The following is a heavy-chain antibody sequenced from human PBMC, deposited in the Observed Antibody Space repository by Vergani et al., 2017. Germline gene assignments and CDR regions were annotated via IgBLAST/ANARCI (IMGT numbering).Heavy chain of an antibody. D-gene: IGHD2-2*02. CDR3: ARGPDIVVVPAAIRGNAFDI. V-gene: IGHV4-38-2*01. J-gene: IGHJ3*02. CDR2: IYHSGST. CDR1: GYSISSGYY. Sequence: QVQLQESGPGLVKPSETLSLTCAVSGYSISSGYYWGWIRQPPGKGLEWIGSIYHSGSTYYNPSLKSRVTISVDTSKNQFSLKLSSVTAADTAVYYCARGPDIVVVPAAIRGNAFDIWGQGTMVTVSS.